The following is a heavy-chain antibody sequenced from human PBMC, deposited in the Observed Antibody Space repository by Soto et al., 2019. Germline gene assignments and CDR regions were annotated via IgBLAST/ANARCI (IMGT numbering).Heavy chain of an antibody. J-gene: IGHJ6*02. CDR1: GFTVSSNH. CDR2: IYSGGST. V-gene: IGHV3-66*01. Sequence: GGSLRHSCASSGFTVSSNHMSWVRQAPGKGLEWVSVIYSGGSTYYADSVKGRFTISRDNSKNTLYLQMNSLRAEDTAVYYCARESRIVVVPAAHYYYYGMDVWGQGTTVTVSS. D-gene: IGHD2-2*01. CDR3: ARESRIVVVPAAHYYYYGMDV.